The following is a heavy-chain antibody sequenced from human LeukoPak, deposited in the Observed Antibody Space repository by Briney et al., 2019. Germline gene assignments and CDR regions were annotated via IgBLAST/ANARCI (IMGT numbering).Heavy chain of an antibody. CDR1: GFTVSSNS. V-gene: IGHV3-53*01. Sequence: GGSLRLSCTVSGFTVSSNSMSWVRQAPGKGLEWVSFIYSGTIHYSDSVKGRFTISRDNSKNTLYLQMNSLRAEDTAVYYCARRAGAYSHPYDYWGKGTTVTISS. CDR3: ARRAGAYSHPYDY. J-gene: IGHJ6*04. CDR2: IYSGTI. D-gene: IGHD4/OR15-4a*01.